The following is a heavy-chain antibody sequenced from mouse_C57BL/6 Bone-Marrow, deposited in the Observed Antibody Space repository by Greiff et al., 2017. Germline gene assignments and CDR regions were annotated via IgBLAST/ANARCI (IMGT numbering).Heavy chain of an antibody. V-gene: IGHV10-1*01. D-gene: IGHD2-12*01. CDR1: GFSFNTYA. Sequence: EVKLMESGGGLVQPKGSLKLSCAASGFSFNTYAMNWVRQAPGKGLEWVARIRSKSNNYATYYADSVKDRFTISRDDSESMLYLQMNNLKTEDTAMYYCVRQDYKDAMDYCCQGTSVTVSS. J-gene: IGHJ4*01. CDR2: IRSKSNNYAT. CDR3: VRQDYKDAMDY.